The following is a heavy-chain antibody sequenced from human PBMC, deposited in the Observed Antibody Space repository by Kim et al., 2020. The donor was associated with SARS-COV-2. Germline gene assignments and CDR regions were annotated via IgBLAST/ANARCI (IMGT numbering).Heavy chain of an antibody. D-gene: IGHD1-7*01. CDR1: GGPFSGYS. CDR2: ISHTGST. J-gene: IGHJ3*02. Sequence: SETLSLTCAVYGGPFSGYSWTWIRQPPGKGLEWIGDISHTGSTNYNPSLKGRVTISVDTSKSQFSLRVTSVTAADTAVYYCAGVYGTKTGTYTLDIWG. CDR3: AGVYGTKTGTYTLDI. V-gene: IGHV4-34*01.